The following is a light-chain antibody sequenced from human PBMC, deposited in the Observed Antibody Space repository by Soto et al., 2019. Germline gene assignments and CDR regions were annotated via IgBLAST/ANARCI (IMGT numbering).Light chain of an antibody. CDR1: SSDVGGYNY. Sequence: QSALTQPPSASGSPGQSVTISCTGTSSDVGGYNYVSWYQQHPGKVPKLMVYEVNKRPSGVPDRFSGSKSGNTASLTVSGLQAEDDAEYYCTSYAGGNNVFGTGTKVTVL. J-gene: IGLJ1*01. CDR2: EVN. CDR3: TSYAGGNNV. V-gene: IGLV2-8*01.